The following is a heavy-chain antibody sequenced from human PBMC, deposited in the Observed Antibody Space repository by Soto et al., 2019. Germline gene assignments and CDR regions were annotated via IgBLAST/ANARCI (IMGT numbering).Heavy chain of an antibody. Sequence: GGSLRLSCASSGFTFSNYGMHWVRQAPGKGLEWVAVISSDGSNRYYVESVMGRFTISRDNSRNTLYLQMNSLRPEDTAVYYCAKDRRAIITLMVVVADYWGQGTPVTVSS. D-gene: IGHD3-22*01. CDR3: AKDRRAIITLMVVVADY. J-gene: IGHJ4*02. V-gene: IGHV3-30*18. CDR2: ISSDGSNR. CDR1: GFTFSNYG.